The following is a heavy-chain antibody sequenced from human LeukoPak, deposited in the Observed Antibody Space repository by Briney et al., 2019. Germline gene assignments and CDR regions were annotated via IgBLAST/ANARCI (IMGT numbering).Heavy chain of an antibody. D-gene: IGHD3-10*01. J-gene: IGHJ4*02. V-gene: IGHV1-46*01. Sequence: ASVKVSCKASGYTFTSYYMHWVRQAPGQVLEWMGIINPSGGSTSYAQKFQGRVTMTRDMSTSTVYMELSSLRSEDTAVYYCARAPLMVRGVRYFDYWGQGTLVTVSS. CDR3: ARAPLMVRGVRYFDY. CDR1: GYTFTSYY. CDR2: INPSGGST.